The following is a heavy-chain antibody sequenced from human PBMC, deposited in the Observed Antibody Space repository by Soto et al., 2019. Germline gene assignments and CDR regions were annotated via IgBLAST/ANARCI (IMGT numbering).Heavy chain of an antibody. J-gene: IGHJ4*02. V-gene: IGHV2-70*04. CDR3: ARMFHCSGGTCPFDY. CDR1: GFSLSTSGMR. D-gene: IGHD2-15*01. CDR2: IDWDDDK. Sequence: SGPTLVNPTQTLTLTCTYSGFSLSTSGMRVSWIRQPPGKALEWLARIDWDDDKFYNTSLKTRLTISKDSSKNQVVLTMTNMDPVDTATYYCARMFHCSGGTCPFDYWGQGALVTVS.